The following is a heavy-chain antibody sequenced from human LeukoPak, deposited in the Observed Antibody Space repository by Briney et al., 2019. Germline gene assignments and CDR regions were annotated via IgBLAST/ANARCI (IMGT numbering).Heavy chain of an antibody. V-gene: IGHV3-23*01. CDR1: GFTFSSYA. CDR3: ASFPRYYYDRTGYYRDY. D-gene: IGHD3-22*01. J-gene: IGHJ4*02. Sequence: GGSLRLSCAASGFTFSSYAMSWVRQTPGKGLEWVSAISGSGGSTYYADSVEGRFTISRDNSKNTLYLQMNSLRAEDTAVYYCASFPRYYYDRTGYYRDYWGQGTLVTVSS. CDR2: ISGSGGST.